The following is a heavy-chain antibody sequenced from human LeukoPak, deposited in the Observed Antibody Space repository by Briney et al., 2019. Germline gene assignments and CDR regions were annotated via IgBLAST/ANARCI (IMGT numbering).Heavy chain of an antibody. Sequence: SETLSLTCAVYGGSFSGYYWSWIRQSPEKGLEWIGEINHSGSTNYNPSLKSRVSISIDTSKNQFSLRLSSVTAADTAVYYCASGGYCDSASCLTLNWFDPWGQGTLVAVSS. J-gene: IGHJ5*02. V-gene: IGHV4-34*01. D-gene: IGHD2-2*03. CDR1: GGSFSGYY. CDR3: ASGGYCDSASCLTLNWFDP. CDR2: INHSGST.